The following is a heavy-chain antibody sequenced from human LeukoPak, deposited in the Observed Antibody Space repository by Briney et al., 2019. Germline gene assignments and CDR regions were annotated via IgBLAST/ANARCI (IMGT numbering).Heavy chain of an antibody. J-gene: IGHJ4*02. Sequence: PSQTLSLTCTVSGGSITSEDFHWTWIRQPPGKGLEWIGEIYHSGSTNYNPSLKSRVTISVDKSKNQFSLKLSSVTAADTAVYYCARDNGYSSSWSYWGQGTLVTVSS. CDR1: GGSITSEDFH. V-gene: IGHV4-30-2*01. CDR3: ARDNGYSSSWSY. CDR2: IYHSGST. D-gene: IGHD6-13*01.